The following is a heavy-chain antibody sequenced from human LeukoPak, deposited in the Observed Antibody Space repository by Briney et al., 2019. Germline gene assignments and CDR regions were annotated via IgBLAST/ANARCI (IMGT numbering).Heavy chain of an antibody. J-gene: IGHJ2*01. V-gene: IGHV3-33*01. CDR3: ARDKSWYCDL. Sequence: AGSLGPSCAPAGFSFSDYGMHWVRQAPGKGMEWVAIIWSDGSNEYYADSVKGRFTISRDNSKDTVDLEMNSLRAEDTAVYYCARDKSWYCDLWGRGTLVTVSS. CDR2: IWSDGSNE. CDR1: GFSFSDYG.